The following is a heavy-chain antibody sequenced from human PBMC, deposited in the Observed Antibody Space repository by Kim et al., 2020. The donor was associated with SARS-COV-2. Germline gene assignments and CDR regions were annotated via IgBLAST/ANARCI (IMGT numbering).Heavy chain of an antibody. J-gene: IGHJ4*02. V-gene: IGHV3-7*03. CDR1: GFTFSSYW. CDR3: ARPGYCSSTSCYIVEY. D-gene: IGHD2-2*02. Sequence: GGSLRLSCAASGFTFSSYWMSWVRQAPGKGLEWVANIKQDGSEKYYVDSVKGRFTISRDNAKNSLYLQMNSLRAEDTAVYYCARPGYCSSTSCYIVEYWGQGTLVTVSS. CDR2: IKQDGSEK.